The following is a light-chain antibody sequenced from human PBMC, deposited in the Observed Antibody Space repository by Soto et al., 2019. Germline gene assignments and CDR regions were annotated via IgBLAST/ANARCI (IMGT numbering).Light chain of an antibody. CDR2: DAY. J-gene: IGKJ4*01. V-gene: IGKV3-11*01. Sequence: EVVLTQSPATLSLSPGERATLSCRASQSVFGYLAWYQHKPGQAPRLLIYDAYKGATGVPARFSGSGSETDFTLIISSLEPEDLAVYYCQQRSDSPPLTFGGGTMVEIK. CDR1: QSVFGY. CDR3: QQRSDSPPLT.